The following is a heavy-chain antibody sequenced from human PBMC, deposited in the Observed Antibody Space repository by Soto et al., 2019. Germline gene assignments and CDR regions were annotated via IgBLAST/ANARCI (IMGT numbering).Heavy chain of an antibody. CDR1: GFTFSRFW. V-gene: IGHV3-7*01. D-gene: IGHD1-26*01. J-gene: IGHJ4*02. CDR3: ARHQVGSLDIDY. CDR2: IKEDGSEK. Sequence: EVQLVESGGGLVQPGGSLRLSCAASGFTFSRFWMSWVRQAPGKGLEWVANIKEDGSEKYYVDSVKGRFTISRDNAKDSLYLQMNSLRAEDTAVYYCARHQVGSLDIDYWGQGTLVTVSS.